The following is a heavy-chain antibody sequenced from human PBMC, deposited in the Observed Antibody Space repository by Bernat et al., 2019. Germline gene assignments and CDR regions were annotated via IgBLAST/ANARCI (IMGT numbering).Heavy chain of an antibody. D-gene: IGHD6-6*01. CDR1: GFTFSSYA. Sequence: QVQLVESGGGVVQPGRSLRLSCAASGFTFSSYAMHWVRQAPGKGLEWVAVISYDESNKYYADSVKGRFTISRDNSKNTLYLQMNSLRAEDTAVYYCARDGSSEDYYYYGMDVWGQGTTVTVSS. V-gene: IGHV3-30-3*01. CDR2: ISYDESNK. CDR3: ARDGSSEDYYYYGMDV. J-gene: IGHJ6*02.